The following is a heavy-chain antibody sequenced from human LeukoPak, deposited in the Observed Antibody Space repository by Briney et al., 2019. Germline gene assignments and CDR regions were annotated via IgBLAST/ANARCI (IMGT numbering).Heavy chain of an antibody. CDR3: AREVPAERYFDL. V-gene: IGHV4-59*12. D-gene: IGHD2-2*01. Sequence: SETLSLTCTVSAGSIRSYYWSWIRQPPGKGLEWIGYIYHSGSTYYNPSLKSRVTISVDRSKNQFSLKLSSVTAADTAVYYCAREVPAERYFDLWGRGTLVTVSS. CDR2: IYHSGST. CDR1: AGSIRSYY. J-gene: IGHJ2*01.